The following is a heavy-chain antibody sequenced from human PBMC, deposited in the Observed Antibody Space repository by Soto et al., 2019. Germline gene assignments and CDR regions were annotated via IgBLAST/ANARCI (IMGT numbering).Heavy chain of an antibody. J-gene: IGHJ6*02. CDR3: ARYLLGAAAGTDYYYGMDV. Sequence: QVQLQESGPGLVKPSETLSLTCTVSGGSISSYYWSWIRQPPGKGLEWIGYIYYSGSTNYNPSLTSRVTISVDTSKNQFSLKLSSVTAADTAVYYCARYLLGAAAGTDYYYGMDVWGQGTTVTVSS. CDR2: IYYSGST. CDR1: GGSISSYY. D-gene: IGHD6-13*01. V-gene: IGHV4-59*01.